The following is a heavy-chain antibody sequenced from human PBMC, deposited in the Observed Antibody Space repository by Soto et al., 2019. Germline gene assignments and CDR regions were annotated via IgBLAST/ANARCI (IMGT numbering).Heavy chain of an antibody. CDR1: GDSVSDGDSY. CDR2: TSFSGYT. Sequence: QVQLQESGPGLVKPSQTLSLTCTVSGDSVSDGDSYWSWIRQPPGKALEWIGYTSFSGYTYYSPSLKSRVTISVDMSKSQFSLRLTSVTAADTAVYYCVRGGNPYHYATSGPGTFDKWGQGTLVSDSS. V-gene: IGHV4-30-4*01. J-gene: IGHJ4*02. D-gene: IGHD3-22*01. CDR3: VRGGNPYHYATSGPGTFDK.